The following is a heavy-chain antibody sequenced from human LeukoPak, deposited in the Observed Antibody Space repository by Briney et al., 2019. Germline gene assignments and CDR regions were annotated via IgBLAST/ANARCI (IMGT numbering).Heavy chain of an antibody. CDR2: IYSGGST. V-gene: IGHV3-66*01. D-gene: IGHD3-22*01. CDR3: ARRDDSSGYYYVDY. CDR1: GFTFSSYS. Sequence: GGSLRLSCAASGFTFSSYSMNWVRQAPGKGLEWVSVIYSGGSTHYADSVKGRFTISRDNSKNTLYLQMNSLRAEDTAVYYCARRDDSSGYYYVDYWGQGTLVTVSS. J-gene: IGHJ4*02.